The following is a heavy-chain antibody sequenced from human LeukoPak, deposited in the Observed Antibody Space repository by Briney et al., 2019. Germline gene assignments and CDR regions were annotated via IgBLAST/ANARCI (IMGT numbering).Heavy chain of an antibody. CDR2: INPNSGGT. Sequence: ASVKVSCKGSGYTFTGYYMHWVRQAPGQGLEWMGWINPNSGGTHNAQKFQGRVTMTRDTSISTAYMELSSLRSDDTAVYYCARGSSSAVDDFDSWGQGTLVTVSS. CDR3: ARGSSSAVDDFDS. D-gene: IGHD6-13*01. CDR1: GYTFTGYY. V-gene: IGHV1-2*02. J-gene: IGHJ4*02.